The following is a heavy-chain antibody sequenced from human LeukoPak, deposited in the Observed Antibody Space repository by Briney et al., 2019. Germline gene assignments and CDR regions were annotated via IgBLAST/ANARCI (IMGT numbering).Heavy chain of an antibody. V-gene: IGHV3-30*02. Sequence: GGSLRLSCAASGFTFSSYGMHWVRQAPGKGLEWVAFIRYDGSNKYYADSVKGRFTISRDNSKNTLYLQMNSLRAEDTAVYYCARGVGAHRVHFDYWGQGTLVTVSS. D-gene: IGHD1-14*01. J-gene: IGHJ4*02. CDR1: GFTFSSYG. CDR2: IRYDGSNK. CDR3: ARGVGAHRVHFDY.